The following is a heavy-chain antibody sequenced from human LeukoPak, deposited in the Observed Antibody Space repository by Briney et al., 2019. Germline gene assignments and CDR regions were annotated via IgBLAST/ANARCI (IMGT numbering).Heavy chain of an antibody. J-gene: IGHJ5*02. D-gene: IGHD5-12*01. CDR2: IYPGDSDT. V-gene: IGHV5-51*01. CDR3: ARPVSGYRNWFDP. Sequence: KHGESLKISCKGSGYSFTSYWIGWVRQMPGKGLEWVGIIYPGDSDTRYSPSFQGQVTISADKSISTAYLQWSSLKASDTAMYYCARPVSGYRNWFDPWGQGTLVTVSS. CDR1: GYSFTSYW.